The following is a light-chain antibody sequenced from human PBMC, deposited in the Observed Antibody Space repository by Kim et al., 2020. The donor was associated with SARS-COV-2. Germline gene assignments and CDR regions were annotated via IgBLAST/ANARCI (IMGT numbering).Light chain of an antibody. J-gene: IGLJ2*01. CDR1: SLRRYY. CDR2: DKN. CDR3: NSRDTISKHVV. Sequence: ALGQTVRITCQGASLRRYYASWYQQKPGQAPLLVIYDKNIRPSGIPDRFSGSSSGNTASLTITGAQAEDEADYYCNSRDTISKHVVFGGGTKLTVL. V-gene: IGLV3-19*01.